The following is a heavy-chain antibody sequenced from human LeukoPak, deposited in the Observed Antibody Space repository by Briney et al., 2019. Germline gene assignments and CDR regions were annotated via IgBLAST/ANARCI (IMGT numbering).Heavy chain of an antibody. Sequence: GASVKVPCKASGYTFTSYALNWVRQAPGQGLEWMGWINTNTGNPTYAQGFTGRFVFSLDTSVSTAYLQISSLKAEDTAVYYCTRDRLYFDWSPDPNAFDIWGQGTMVTVSS. CDR2: INTNTGNP. CDR1: GYTFTSYA. D-gene: IGHD3-9*01. J-gene: IGHJ3*02. CDR3: TRDRLYFDWSPDPNAFDI. V-gene: IGHV7-4-1*02.